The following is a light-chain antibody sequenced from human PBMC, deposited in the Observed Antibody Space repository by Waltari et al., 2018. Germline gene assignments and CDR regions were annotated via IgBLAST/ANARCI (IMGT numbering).Light chain of an antibody. V-gene: IGLV2-23*01. J-gene: IGLJ3*02. CDR2: EGT. CDR3: CSYAGSSPL. CDR1: TSDVVTYSL. Sequence: QSALTQPASVSGSPGQSITISCAGATSDVVTYSLVSWYQQHPGNPPKLMIHEGTQRPSGISNRFSGSNSDNAASLTISGRQFEGEAYYYCCSYAGSSPLFGGGTRVTVL.